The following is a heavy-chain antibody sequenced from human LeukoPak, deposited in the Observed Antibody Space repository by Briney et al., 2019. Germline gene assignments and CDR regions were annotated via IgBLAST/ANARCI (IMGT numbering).Heavy chain of an antibody. J-gene: IGHJ4*02. CDR3: ARSTVTTWVGDFDY. CDR1: GGSVSSSSYY. D-gene: IGHD4-17*01. V-gene: IGHV4-39*01. CDR2: IFYSGST. Sequence: SETLSLTCTVSGGSVSSSSYYWGWIRQPPGRGLEWIGSIFYSGSTYYNPSLQSRVTISIDTSKNQFSLKLSSVTAADTAVYYCARSTVTTWVGDFDYWGQGTLVTVSS.